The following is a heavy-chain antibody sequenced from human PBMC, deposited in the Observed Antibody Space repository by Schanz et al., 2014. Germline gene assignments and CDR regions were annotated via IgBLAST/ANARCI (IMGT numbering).Heavy chain of an antibody. CDR2: VRNKNNRYTT. CDR3: ARRASCSRIGCPFDS. J-gene: IGHJ4*02. CDR1: GFTVSSNH. V-gene: IGHV3-72*01. Sequence: EGQLAESGGGLVQPGRSLRLSCAVSGFTVSSNHMSWVRQAPGKGLEWVVRVRNKNNRYTTEYAASVKGRFTISRDDSKNSLYLQMNSLKTEDTAMYYCARRASCSRIGCPFDSWGQGTLVTVSS. D-gene: IGHD2-2*01.